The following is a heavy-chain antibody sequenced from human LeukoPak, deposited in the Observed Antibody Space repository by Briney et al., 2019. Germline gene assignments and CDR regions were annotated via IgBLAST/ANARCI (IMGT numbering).Heavy chain of an antibody. D-gene: IGHD2-21*02. CDR3: AREPLRRVTLRWFDP. CDR1: GGSISSYY. Sequence: PSETLSLTCTVSGGSISSYYWSWIRQPAGKGLEWIGRIYTSGSTNYNPSLKSRVSMSVDTSKNQFSLRLTSVTAADTAVYYCAREPLRRVTLRWFDPWGPGALVTVSS. V-gene: IGHV4-4*07. J-gene: IGHJ5*02. CDR2: IYTSGST.